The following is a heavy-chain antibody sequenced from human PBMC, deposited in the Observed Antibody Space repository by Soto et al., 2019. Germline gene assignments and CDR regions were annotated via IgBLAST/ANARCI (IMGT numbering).Heavy chain of an antibody. D-gene: IGHD2-8*02. CDR2: INPSGGST. V-gene: IGHV1-46*01. Sequence: ASVNVSCKASGYTFTSYYMHWVRQAPGQGLEWMGIINPSGGSTSYAQKFQGRVTMTRDTSTSTVYMELSSLRSEDTAVYYCARVRVGGPKRKVYYYYYGMDVWGQGTTVTVSS. CDR1: GYTFTSYY. J-gene: IGHJ6*02. CDR3: ARVRVGGPKRKVYYYYYGMDV.